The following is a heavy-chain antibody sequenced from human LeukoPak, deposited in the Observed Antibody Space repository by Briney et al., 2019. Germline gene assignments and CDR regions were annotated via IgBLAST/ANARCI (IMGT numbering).Heavy chain of an antibody. D-gene: IGHD2-15*01. CDR2: ISSSSSYI. Sequence: TGGSLRLSCAASGFTFSSYSMNWVRQAPGKGLEWVSSISSSSSYIYYADSVKGRFTISRDNSKNTLYLQMNSLRAEDTAVYYCARGRGGDYCSGGSCYPNNWFDPWGQGTLVTVSS. CDR1: GFTFSSYS. V-gene: IGHV3-21*01. CDR3: ARGRGGDYCSGGSCYPNNWFDP. J-gene: IGHJ5*02.